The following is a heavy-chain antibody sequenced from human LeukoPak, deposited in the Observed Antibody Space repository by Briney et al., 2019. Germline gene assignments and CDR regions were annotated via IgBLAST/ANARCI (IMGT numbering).Heavy chain of an antibody. CDR3: ARAGVSGQQLGGAFDI. Sequence: GRSLRLSCAASGFTFSSYGMHWVRQAPGKGLEWEAVIWYDGSNKYYADSVKGRFTISRDNSKNTLYLQMNSLRAEDTAVYYCARAGVSGQQLGGAFDIWGQGTMVTVSS. CDR2: IWYDGSNK. CDR1: GFTFSSYG. J-gene: IGHJ3*02. D-gene: IGHD6-13*01. V-gene: IGHV3-33*01.